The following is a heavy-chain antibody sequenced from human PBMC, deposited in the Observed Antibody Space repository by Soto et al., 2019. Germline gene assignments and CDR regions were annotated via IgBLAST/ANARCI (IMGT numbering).Heavy chain of an antibody. CDR1: GYTFTSYG. D-gene: IGHD3-16*01. Sequence: GASVKVSCKASGYTFTSYGISWVRQAPGQVLEWMGWISAYNGNTNYAQKLQGRVTMTTDTSTSTAYMELRSLRSDDTAVYYCASGSVYDYVWGSPPDYWGQGTLVTVSS. J-gene: IGHJ4*02. CDR3: ASGSVYDYVWGSPPDY. CDR2: ISAYNGNT. V-gene: IGHV1-18*01.